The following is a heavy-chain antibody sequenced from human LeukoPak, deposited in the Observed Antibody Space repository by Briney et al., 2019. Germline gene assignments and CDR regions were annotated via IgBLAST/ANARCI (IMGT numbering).Heavy chain of an antibody. CDR1: GGSVSNASYY. CDR2: VYYSGST. V-gene: IGHV4-61*01. CDR3: ARVRYGSGSYYFDN. D-gene: IGHD3-10*01. J-gene: IGHJ4*02. Sequence: SETLSLTCTVSGGSVSNASYYWSWIRQPPGKGLDWIGYVYYSGSTNYSPSLKSRVTVSVDTSKSQFSLKLTSVTAADTAVYYCARVRYGSGSYYFDNWGQGTLVTVSS.